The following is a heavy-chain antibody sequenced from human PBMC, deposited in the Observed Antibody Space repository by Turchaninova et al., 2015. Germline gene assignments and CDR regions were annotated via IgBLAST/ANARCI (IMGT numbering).Heavy chain of an antibody. V-gene: IGHV4-34*01. Sequence: QVQLQQWGAGLLKPSETLSLTCAVYGGSFSGYYWSWISQPPGKGLEWMGAINHSGSANYNTSCKRRVTISVATSKNQFSLKLSSVTAADTAGYYCGRGRVVVVPAAGWFDPWGQGTLVTVSS. D-gene: IGHD2-2*01. CDR3: GRGRVVVVPAAGWFDP. J-gene: IGHJ5*02. CDR1: GGSFSGYY. CDR2: INHSGSA.